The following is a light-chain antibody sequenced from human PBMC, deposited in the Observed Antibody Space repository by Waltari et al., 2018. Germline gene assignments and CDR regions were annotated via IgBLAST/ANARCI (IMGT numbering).Light chain of an antibody. J-gene: IGKJ4*01. Sequence: DIVMTQSPDSLAVSLGERATINCKSSQSVLYSSNNKNYLAWYQQKPGQPPKLLIYWASTRESGVPDRFSGSGSGTEFTLTSSSLQAEDVAVYYCQQYYSTPLLTFSGGTKVEIK. CDR3: QQYYSTPLLT. CDR2: WAS. CDR1: QSVLYSSNNKNY. V-gene: IGKV4-1*01.